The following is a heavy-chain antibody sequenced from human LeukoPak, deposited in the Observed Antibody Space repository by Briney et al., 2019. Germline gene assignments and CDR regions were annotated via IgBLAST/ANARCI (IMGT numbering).Heavy chain of an antibody. V-gene: IGHV3-23*01. CDR2: ISGSGEST. Sequence: PGGSLRLFCAASGFTFSSYAMNWVRQAPGKGLEWVSTISGSGESTYYADSVKGRFTISRDNSKNTLYLQMNSLRAEDTAVYYCAKGSGSYYYDYMDVWGKGTTVTVSS. D-gene: IGHD1-26*01. CDR3: AKGSGSYYYDYMDV. J-gene: IGHJ6*03. CDR1: GFTFSSYA.